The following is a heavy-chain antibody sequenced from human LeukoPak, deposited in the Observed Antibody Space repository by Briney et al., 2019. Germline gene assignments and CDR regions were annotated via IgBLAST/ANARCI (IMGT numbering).Heavy chain of an antibody. Sequence: ASVKVSCKASGYTFTSYDINWVRQATGQGLEWMGWMNPNSGNTGYAQKFQGRVTMTGNTSTSTAYMELSSLRSEDTAVYYCLVGATRFDYWGQGTLVTVSS. V-gene: IGHV1-8*01. CDR3: LVGATRFDY. CDR2: MNPNSGNT. CDR1: GYTFTSYD. D-gene: IGHD1-26*01. J-gene: IGHJ4*02.